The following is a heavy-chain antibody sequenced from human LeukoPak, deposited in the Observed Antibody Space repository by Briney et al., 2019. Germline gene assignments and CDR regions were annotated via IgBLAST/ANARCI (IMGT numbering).Heavy chain of an antibody. J-gene: IGHJ4*02. D-gene: IGHD1-1*01. CDR2: IRRGIGTT. CDR1: GFIFSSYD. CDR3: AKKGQADDNGKPD. Sequence: PGGSLRLSCAASGFIFSSYDLSWVRQAPGKGLECVSAIRRGIGTTYYADSVQGRFTISRDNSKNTLYLQMNNLRADDTAIYYCAKKGQADDNGKPDWGQGTLVTVSS. V-gene: IGHV3-23*01.